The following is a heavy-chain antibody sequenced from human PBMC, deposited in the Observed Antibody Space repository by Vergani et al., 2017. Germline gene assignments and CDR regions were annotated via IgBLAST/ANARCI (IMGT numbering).Heavy chain of an antibody. D-gene: IGHD5-18*01. CDR2: IDHTGRP. CDR3: ARVDTETNGHLYYYYYMDV. J-gene: IGHJ6*03. V-gene: IGHV4-34*01. Sequence: QVQLQQWGGGLLKPSETLSLTCVVNGGSFTSYHWTWIRQSPGEGLEWVGDIDHTGRPDYNPYLKSRFTMSVDNSRNRFSLTLNPVTATDTAIYFCARVDTETNGHLYYYYYMDVWGQGTAVTVS. CDR1: GGSFTSYH.